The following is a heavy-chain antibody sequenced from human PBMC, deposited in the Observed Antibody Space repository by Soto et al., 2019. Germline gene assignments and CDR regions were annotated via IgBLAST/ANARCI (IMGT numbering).Heavy chain of an antibody. Sequence: QAQLEETGGGVVQPGTSLRLSCAASAFRFSSSGMHWVRQAPGKGLEWVAAIWDDGGNKYYADSVKGRFTISRDNSKNTLFLQMNSLRAEDTALYYCARSSGSYFAAFYDTWGQGTLVSVSS. D-gene: IGHD1-26*01. CDR1: AFRFSSSG. CDR3: ARSSGSYFAAFYDT. CDR2: IWDDGGNK. J-gene: IGHJ5*02. V-gene: IGHV3-33*01.